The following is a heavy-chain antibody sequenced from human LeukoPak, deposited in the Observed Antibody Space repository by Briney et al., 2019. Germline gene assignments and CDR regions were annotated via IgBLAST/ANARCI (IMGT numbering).Heavy chain of an antibody. V-gene: IGHV4-59*01. CDR1: GGSISSYY. CDR2: IYYSGST. Sequence: PSETLSLTCTVSGGSISSYYWSWIRQPPGKGLEWIGYIYYSGSTNYNPSLKSRVTISVDTSKNQFSLKLSSVTAADTAVYYRARDSAYFQHWGQGTLVTVSS. CDR3: ARDSAYFQH. J-gene: IGHJ1*01.